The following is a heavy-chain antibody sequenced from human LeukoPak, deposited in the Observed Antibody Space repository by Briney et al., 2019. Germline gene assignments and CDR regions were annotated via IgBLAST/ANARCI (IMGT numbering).Heavy chain of an antibody. D-gene: IGHD3-3*01. J-gene: IGHJ2*01. Sequence: SETLSLTCTVSGGSISSYYWSWIRQPPGKGLEWIGYIYYSGSTNYNPSLKSRVTISVDTSKNQFSLKLSSVTAADTAVYYCARDEWLRYFDLWGRGTLVTVSS. CDR3: ARDEWLRYFDL. CDR1: GGSISSYY. CDR2: IYYSGST. V-gene: IGHV4-59*01.